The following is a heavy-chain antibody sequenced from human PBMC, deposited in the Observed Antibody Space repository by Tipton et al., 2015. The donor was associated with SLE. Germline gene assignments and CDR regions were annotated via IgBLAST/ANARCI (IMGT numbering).Heavy chain of an antibody. CDR3: ARVLRDDYFDY. Sequence: SLRLSCAASGFTFSSYSMNWVRQAPGKGLEWVSFISSSSSYIYYADSVKGRFTISRDNAKNSLFLQMSSLRAEDTAVYYCARVLRDDYFDYWGQGTLVTVSS. V-gene: IGHV3-21*03. CDR2: ISSSSSYI. CDR1: GFTFSSYS. J-gene: IGHJ4*02. D-gene: IGHD2-8*01.